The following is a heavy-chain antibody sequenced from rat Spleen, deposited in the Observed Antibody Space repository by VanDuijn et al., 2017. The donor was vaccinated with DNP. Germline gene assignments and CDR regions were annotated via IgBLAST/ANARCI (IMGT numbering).Heavy chain of an antibody. J-gene: IGHJ2*01. V-gene: IGHV5-20*01. CDR1: GFTFSDYY. Sequence: EVQLVESGGDLVQPGRSLKLFCAASGFTFSDYYMAWIRQAPTKGLEWVAYIRYDGGRTYYRCSVKGGFTISRDNAKSTLYLQMDSLRSEDTATYYCATTRVDYWGQGVMVTVSS. D-gene: IGHD1-1*01. CDR3: ATTRVDY. CDR2: IRYDGGRT.